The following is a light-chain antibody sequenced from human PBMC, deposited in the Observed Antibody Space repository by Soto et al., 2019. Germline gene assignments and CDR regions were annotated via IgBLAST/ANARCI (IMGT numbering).Light chain of an antibody. V-gene: IGLV4-69*01. J-gene: IGLJ7*01. CDR3: QTWGTGSAIVV. CDR2: VNSGGSH. CDR1: SGHSNYA. Sequence: QSVLTQSPSASASLGASVKLTCTLSSGHSNYAIAWHQQQPEKGPRYLMNVNSGGSHIKGDGIPDRFSGSSSGAERYLFISSLQPEDEADYYCQTWGTGSAIVVFGGGTQLTVL.